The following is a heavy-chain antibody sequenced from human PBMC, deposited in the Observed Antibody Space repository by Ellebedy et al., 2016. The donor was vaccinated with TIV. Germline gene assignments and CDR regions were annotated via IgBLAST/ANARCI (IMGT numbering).Heavy chain of an antibody. D-gene: IGHD5-12*01. Sequence: PGGSLRLSCAASGFTFSRFWMAWVRQAPGKGLAWVATINQGGSETYYVDSVKGRFTISRDNSKNSLYLQMNSLRADDTALYYCAGAARGSGAYESFWGQGTLVTVSS. CDR1: GFTFSRFW. CDR3: AGAARGSGAYESF. V-gene: IGHV3-7*01. J-gene: IGHJ4*02. CDR2: INQGGSET.